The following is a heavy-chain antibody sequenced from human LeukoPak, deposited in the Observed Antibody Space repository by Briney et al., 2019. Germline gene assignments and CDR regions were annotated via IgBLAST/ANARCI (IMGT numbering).Heavy chain of an antibody. D-gene: IGHD3-9*01. V-gene: IGHV4-59*08. Sequence: SETLSLTCTVSGGSISSYYWSWIRQPPGKGLEWLGYIYYSGSTNYNPSLKSRVTISVDTSKNQFSLKLSSVTAADTAVYYCARTYYDILTGPQGFDYWGQGTLVTVSS. CDR2: IYYSGST. J-gene: IGHJ4*02. CDR1: GGSISSYY. CDR3: ARTYYDILTGPQGFDY.